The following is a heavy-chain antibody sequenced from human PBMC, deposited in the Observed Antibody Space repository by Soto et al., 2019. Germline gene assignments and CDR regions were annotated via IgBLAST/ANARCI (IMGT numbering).Heavy chain of an antibody. CDR3: ARVLRDGYKQIYAFDI. Sequence: GGSRRLSCAASGVTFSRYGMHGGRQAPGKGLEWVAVIWYDGSNKYYADPVKGRFTISRDNSKNTLYLQMNSLRAEDTAVYYCARVLRDGYKQIYAFDIWGQGTMVTVSS. V-gene: IGHV3-33*01. CDR2: IWYDGSNK. D-gene: IGHD5-12*01. CDR1: GVTFSRYG. J-gene: IGHJ3*02.